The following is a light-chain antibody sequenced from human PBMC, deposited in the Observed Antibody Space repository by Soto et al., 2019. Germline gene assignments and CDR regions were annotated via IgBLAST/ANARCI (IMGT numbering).Light chain of an antibody. CDR3: SSYTSSSTLYV. CDR1: SGDVAGYDY. Sequence: QSALTQPASVSGSPGQSITISCTGTSGDVAGYDYVSWYQQHPGKAPKFIMYDVSNRPSGVSNRFSGSKSGNTASLTISGLQAEDEADYYCSSYTSSSTLYVFGTGTKVTVL. CDR2: DVS. J-gene: IGLJ1*01. V-gene: IGLV2-14*01.